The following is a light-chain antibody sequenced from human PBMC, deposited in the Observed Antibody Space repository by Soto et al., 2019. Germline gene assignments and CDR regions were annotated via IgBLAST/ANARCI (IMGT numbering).Light chain of an antibody. J-gene: IGKJ1*01. Sequence: EIVMTQSPATLSVSPGERATLSCRASQSVSSNLAWYQQKPGQAPRLLIYGTSTRATGIPARFSGSGSETEFTLTISSLQSEDFAVYYRQQYGSSPWTFGQGTKVDIK. V-gene: IGKV3-15*01. CDR1: QSVSSN. CDR2: GTS. CDR3: QQYGSSPWT.